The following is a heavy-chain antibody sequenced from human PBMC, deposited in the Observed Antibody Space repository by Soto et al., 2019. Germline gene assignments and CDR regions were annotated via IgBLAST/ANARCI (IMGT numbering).Heavy chain of an antibody. CDR1: GYTFTTYG. Sequence: GASVKVSCKASGYTFTTYGITWVRQAPGQGLEWMGWISAYNGNTNYAQKLQGRVTMTTDTSTSTAYMELRSLRSDDTAVYYCARGYYDSSGYYYLPLLDYWGQGTLVTVSS. CDR3: ARGYYDSSGYYYLPLLDY. V-gene: IGHV1-18*01. CDR2: ISAYNGNT. D-gene: IGHD3-22*01. J-gene: IGHJ4*02.